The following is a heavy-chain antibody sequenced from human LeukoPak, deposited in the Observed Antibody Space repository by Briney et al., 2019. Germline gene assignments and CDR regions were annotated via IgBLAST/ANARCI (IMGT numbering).Heavy chain of an antibody. D-gene: IGHD5-18*01. Sequence: GASVKVSCKASGYTFTSYGISWVRQAPGQGLEWMGWISAYNGNTNYAQKLQGRVTMTTDTSTSTAYMELRSLRSDDTAVYYCARELQLWSNPGDYYFDYWGQGTLVTVSS. CDR1: GYTFTSYG. J-gene: IGHJ4*02. CDR3: ARELQLWSNPGDYYFDY. CDR2: ISAYNGNT. V-gene: IGHV1-18*01.